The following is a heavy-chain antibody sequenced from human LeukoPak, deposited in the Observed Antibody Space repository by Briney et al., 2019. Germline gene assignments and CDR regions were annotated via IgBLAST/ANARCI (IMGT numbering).Heavy chain of an antibody. V-gene: IGHV4-38-2*01. D-gene: IGHD2-2*01. Sequence: SETLSLTCAVSGYSISSGYYWGWIRQPPGKGLEWIGSISLSGSTYYKPSLKSRVTISVDTSKNQFSLKLSSVTAADTAVYYRARKYCSSTSCYFPAFDIWGQGTMVTVSS. J-gene: IGHJ3*02. CDR2: ISLSGST. CDR1: GYSISSGYY. CDR3: ARKYCSSTSCYFPAFDI.